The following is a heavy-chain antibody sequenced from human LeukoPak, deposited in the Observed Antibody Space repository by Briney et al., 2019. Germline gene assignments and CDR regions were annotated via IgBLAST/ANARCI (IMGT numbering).Heavy chain of an antibody. CDR1: GGTFSSYA. D-gene: IGHD2-2*02. Sequence: SVKVSCKASGGTFSSYAISWVRQAPGQGLEWMGGIIPIFGTANYAQKFQGRVTITADESTSTAYMELSSLRSEDTAVYYCARDRSRGYCSSTSCYKRGNWLDPWGQGTLVTVSS. CDR2: IIPIFGTA. V-gene: IGHV1-69*13. J-gene: IGHJ5*02. CDR3: ARDRSRGYCSSTSCYKRGNWLDP.